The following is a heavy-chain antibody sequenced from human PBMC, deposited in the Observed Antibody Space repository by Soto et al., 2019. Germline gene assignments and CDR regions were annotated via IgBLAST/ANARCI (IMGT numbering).Heavy chain of an antibody. Sequence: PSETLSLTCAVSGGSISSGGYSWTWIRQPPGKGLEWIGYIYHSGTTNYNPSLKSRVTILIDKSKNHFSLNLSSVTAADTAVYYCTRGGDAYKNGHWGQGTQVTVSS. CDR3: TRGGDAYKNGH. V-gene: IGHV4-30-2*01. J-gene: IGHJ4*02. CDR1: GGSISSGGYS. CDR2: IYHSGTT. D-gene: IGHD2-21*01.